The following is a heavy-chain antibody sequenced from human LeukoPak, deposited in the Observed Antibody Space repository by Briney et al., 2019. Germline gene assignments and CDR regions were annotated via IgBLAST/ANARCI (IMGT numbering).Heavy chain of an antibody. J-gene: IGHJ5*02. V-gene: IGHV4-59*08. D-gene: IGHD6-13*01. CDR3: ARHGYSSSSVWFDP. CDR1: GGSISSYY. Sequence: SETLSLTCTVSGGSISSYYWSWIRQPPGKGLEWIGYIYYSGSTNYNPSLKSRVTISVDTSKNQFSLELSSVTAADTAVYYCARHGYSSSSVWFDPWGQGTLVTVSS. CDR2: IYYSGST.